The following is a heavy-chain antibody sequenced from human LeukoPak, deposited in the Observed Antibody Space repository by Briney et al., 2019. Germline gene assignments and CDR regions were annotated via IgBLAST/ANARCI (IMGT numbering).Heavy chain of an antibody. V-gene: IGHV3-9*01. CDR3: ARDQYCSSTSCQGSLDY. CDR2: ISWDSDTL. CDR1: GFSFDDYA. J-gene: IGHJ4*02. Sequence: GGSLRLSCAASGFSFDDYAMHWVRQTPGKGLEWVSGISWDSDTLGYADSVKGRFIISRDNAKSSLYLQMNSLRAEDTAVYYCARDQYCSSTSCQGSLDYWGQGTLVTVSS. D-gene: IGHD2-2*01.